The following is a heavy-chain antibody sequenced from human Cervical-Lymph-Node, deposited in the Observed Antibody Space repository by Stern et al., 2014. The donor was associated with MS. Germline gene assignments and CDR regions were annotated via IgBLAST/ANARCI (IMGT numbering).Heavy chain of an antibody. J-gene: IGHJ4*02. CDR3: ARAYYYDSSGYCDY. D-gene: IGHD3-22*01. V-gene: IGHV3-30*04. CDR1: GFTFSSYA. CDR2: ISYDGSNK. Sequence: VQLLESGGGVVQPGRSLRLSCAASGFTFSSYAMHWVRQAPGKGLEWVAVISYDGSNKYYADSVKGRFTISRDNSKNTLYLQMNSLRAEDTAVYYCARAYYYDSSGYCDYWGQGTLVTVSS.